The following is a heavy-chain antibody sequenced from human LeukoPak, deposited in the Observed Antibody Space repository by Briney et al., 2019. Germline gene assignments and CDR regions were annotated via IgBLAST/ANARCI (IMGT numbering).Heavy chain of an antibody. Sequence: GGSLSLSCSASGFPFSSYAMHWVRQAPGKGLEYVSAISDSGGSTYYADSVKGRSTISRDNSKNTLYLQMSSLRAEDTAVYFCVRGYSCGPCGVDVWCRGKTVSVTS. J-gene: IGHJ6*02. CDR1: GFPFSSYA. V-gene: IGHV3-64D*09. CDR2: ISDSGGST. CDR3: VRGYSCGPCGVDV. D-gene: IGHD2-15*01.